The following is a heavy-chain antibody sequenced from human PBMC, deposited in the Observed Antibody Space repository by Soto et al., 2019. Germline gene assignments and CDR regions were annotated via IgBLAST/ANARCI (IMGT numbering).Heavy chain of an antibody. V-gene: IGHV4-59*08. J-gene: IGHJ4*02. Sequence: SETLSLTCTVSGGSISNYYWSWIRQPPGKGLEWIGYIHYSGSTKYNPSLKSRVTISADTSKNQFSLKLSSVTAADTAVYYCARGHYDFWSGYFATIDFWGQGTLVTVSS. CDR3: ARGHYDFWSGYFATIDF. CDR2: IHYSGST. CDR1: GGSISNYY. D-gene: IGHD3-3*01.